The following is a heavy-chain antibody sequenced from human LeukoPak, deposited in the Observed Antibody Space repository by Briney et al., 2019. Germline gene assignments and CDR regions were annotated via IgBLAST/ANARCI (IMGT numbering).Heavy chain of an antibody. V-gene: IGHV1-3*01. CDR3: ARYSSNWYFDY. D-gene: IGHD6-13*01. CDR2: INADNGNT. Sequence: ASVKVSCKASGNTFTNNVIHWVRQALGHRLEWMGWINADNGNTKYSQKFQGRVTITRDTSASTAYMELSSLRFEDTAMYYCARYSSNWYFDYWGQGTLVTVSS. CDR1: GNTFTNNV. J-gene: IGHJ4*02.